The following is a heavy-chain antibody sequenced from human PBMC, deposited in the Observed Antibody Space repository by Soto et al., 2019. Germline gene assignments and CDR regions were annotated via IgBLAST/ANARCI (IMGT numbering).Heavy chain of an antibody. Sequence: QLQLQESGSGLVKPSQTLSHTGAVSVGSISSGGYSWSGIRQRPGKGLEWNGNIYHSGSTYYNPSLMRRVTISVVMSKNQVSLKLSSVTAADTAVYCFAGAPHSPDSSWFDPWGQGTLVNVSS. CDR3: AGAPHSPDSSWFDP. CDR1: VGSISSGGYS. D-gene: IGHD3-3*01. CDR2: IYHSGST. J-gene: IGHJ5*02. V-gene: IGHV4-30-2*01.